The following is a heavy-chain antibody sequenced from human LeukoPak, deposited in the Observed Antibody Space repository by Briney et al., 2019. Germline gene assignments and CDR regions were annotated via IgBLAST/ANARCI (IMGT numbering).Heavy chain of an antibody. J-gene: IGHJ6*04. CDR1: GFTFSSYG. CDR2: IWYDGSNK. CDR3: ASLTGTTSLYYYGMDV. V-gene: IGHV3-33*01. D-gene: IGHD1-20*01. Sequence: SGGSLRLSCAASGFTFSSYGMHWVRQAPSKGLEWVAVIWYDGSNKYYADSVKGRFTISRDNSKNTLYLQMNSLRAEDTAVYYCASLTGTTSLYYYGMDVWGKGTTVTVSS.